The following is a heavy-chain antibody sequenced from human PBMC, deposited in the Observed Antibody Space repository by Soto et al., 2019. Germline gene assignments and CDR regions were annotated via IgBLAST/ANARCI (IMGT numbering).Heavy chain of an antibody. CDR1: GFTFSSYG. Sequence: GGSLRLSCAASGFTFSSYGMHWVRQAPGKGLEWVAVISYDGSNKYYADSVKGRFTISRDNSKNTLYLQMNSLRAEDTAVYYCAKSNYGDYEYYGMDVWGQGTTVTVSS. CDR3: AKSNYGDYEYYGMDV. J-gene: IGHJ6*02. CDR2: ISYDGSNK. V-gene: IGHV3-30*18. D-gene: IGHD4-17*01.